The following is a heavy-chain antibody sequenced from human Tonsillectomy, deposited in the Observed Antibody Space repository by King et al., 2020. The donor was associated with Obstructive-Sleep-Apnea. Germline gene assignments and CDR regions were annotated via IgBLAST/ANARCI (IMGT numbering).Heavy chain of an antibody. Sequence: VQLVESGGGVVQPGRSLRLSCAASGFIFSGYSMHWVRQAPGQGLEWVAITSSDGRIQYYADSVRGRFTISRDNPKNTLYLQMNSVTPEDTAVYYCARDLMWLVDYWGQGTLVTVSS. D-gene: IGHD6-19*01. CDR3: ARDLMWLVDY. J-gene: IGHJ4*02. V-gene: IGHV3-30*04. CDR2: TSSDGRIQ. CDR1: GFIFSGYS.